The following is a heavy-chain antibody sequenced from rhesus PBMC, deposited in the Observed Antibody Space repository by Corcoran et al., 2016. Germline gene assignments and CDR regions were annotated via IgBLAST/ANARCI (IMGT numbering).Heavy chain of an antibody. CDR3: ARTSVTPYWYFDL. D-gene: IGHD4-17*01. V-gene: IGHV4S12*01. CDR2: IYINSEIT. CDR1: GCFISSGYYH. Sequence: QVQLQESGPGVVKPSETLSLTCAVSGCFISSGYYHWIWHRQPPGKGLGWIVGIYINSEITNYNPALQSQVTISKDTSKNQFSLKLSSVTAADTAVYYCARTSVTPYWYFDLWGPGTPITISS. J-gene: IGHJ2*01.